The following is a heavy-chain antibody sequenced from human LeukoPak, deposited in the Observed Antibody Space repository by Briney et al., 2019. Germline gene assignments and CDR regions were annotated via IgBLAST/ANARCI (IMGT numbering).Heavy chain of an antibody. CDR3: AKGVGTNKGGYYFDY. J-gene: IGHJ4*02. CDR1: GFAFSSFA. D-gene: IGHD1-26*01. V-gene: IGHV3-23*01. CDR2: ISGIGGST. Sequence: PGGSLRLSCAASGFAFSSFAMSWVRQAPGKGLDWVSSISGIGGSTYYADSVKGRFTISRDSSKNTLYLQMNSLRAEDTAVYYCAKGVGTNKGGYYFDYWGQGTPVTVSS.